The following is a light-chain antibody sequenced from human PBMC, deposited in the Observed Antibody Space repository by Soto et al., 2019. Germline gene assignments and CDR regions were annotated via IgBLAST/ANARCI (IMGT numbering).Light chain of an antibody. CDR3: QKYNSSLLAFT. CDR2: AAS. Sequence: DIQMTQSPSSLSASVGDRVTITCRASQGISTYLAWYQQKPGKVPKLLIYAASTLQSGVPSRFSGSGSGTDCTRTISSLPLEDVATYSCQKYNSSLLAFTFGPGTKVDIK. V-gene: IGKV1-27*01. J-gene: IGKJ3*01. CDR1: QGISTY.